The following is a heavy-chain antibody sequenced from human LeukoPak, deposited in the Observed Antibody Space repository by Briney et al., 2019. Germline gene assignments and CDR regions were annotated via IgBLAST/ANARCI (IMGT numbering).Heavy chain of an antibody. CDR2: ISWNSGSI. CDR3: AKDMGSIVGAPGS. D-gene: IGHD1-26*01. CDR1: GFTFDDYA. Sequence: GGSLRLSCAASGFTFDDYAMHWVRQAPGKGLEWVLGISWNSGSIGYADSVKGRFTISRDNAKNSLYLQMNSLRTEDTALYYCAKDMGSIVGAPGSWGQGTLVTVSS. V-gene: IGHV3-9*01. J-gene: IGHJ5*02.